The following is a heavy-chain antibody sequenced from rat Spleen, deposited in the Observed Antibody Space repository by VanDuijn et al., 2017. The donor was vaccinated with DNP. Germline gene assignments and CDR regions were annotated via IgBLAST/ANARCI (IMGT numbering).Heavy chain of an antibody. CDR3: ARHGRRVFDY. CDR1: GFTFSDYN. J-gene: IGHJ2*01. Sequence: EVQLVESGGGLVQPGRSLKLSCAASGFTFSDYNMAWVRQAPKKGLEWVATIFYDGSTTYYGDSVKGRFTVSRDFAKSTLYLQMNSLRSEDMATYFCARHGRRVFDYWGQGVMVTVSS. CDR2: IFYDGSTT. V-gene: IGHV5-22*01. D-gene: IGHD1-11*01.